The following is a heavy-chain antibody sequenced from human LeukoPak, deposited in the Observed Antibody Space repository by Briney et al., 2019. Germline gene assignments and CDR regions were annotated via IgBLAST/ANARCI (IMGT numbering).Heavy chain of an antibody. Sequence: PGGSLRLSCAASGFTFSSYATSWVRQAPGKGLEWVSAISGSGGSTYYADSVKGRFTISRDNSKNTLYLQMNSLRAEDTAVYYCAKDYYGSGSNDYWGQGTLVTVSS. CDR1: GFTFSSYA. D-gene: IGHD3-10*01. CDR3: AKDYYGSGSNDY. V-gene: IGHV3-23*01. J-gene: IGHJ4*02. CDR2: ISGSGGST.